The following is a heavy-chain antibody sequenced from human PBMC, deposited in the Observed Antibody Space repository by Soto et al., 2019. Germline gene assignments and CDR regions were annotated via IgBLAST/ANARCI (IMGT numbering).Heavy chain of an antibody. CDR3: AHNASYDFWSGYYNNWFDP. J-gene: IGHJ5*02. CDR1: GFSLSTSGVG. V-gene: IGHV2-5*02. D-gene: IGHD3-3*01. CDR2: IYWDDDK. Sequence: SGPTLVNPTQTLTLTCTFSGFSLSTSGVGVGWIRQPPGKALEWLALIYWDDDKRYSPSLKSRLTITKDTSKNQVVLTMTNMDPVDTATYYCAHNASYDFWSGYYNNWFDPWGQGTLVTVSS.